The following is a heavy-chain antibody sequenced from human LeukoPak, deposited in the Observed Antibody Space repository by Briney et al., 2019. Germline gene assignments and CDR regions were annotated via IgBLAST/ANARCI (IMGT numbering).Heavy chain of an antibody. J-gene: IGHJ4*02. CDR3: ARERYCSGGSCFNFDY. CDR1: DYTFTNYG. V-gene: IGHV1-18*01. CDR2: ISTHDGHT. D-gene: IGHD2-15*01. Sequence: ASVKVSCKASDYTFTNYGITWVRQAPGQGLEWMGWISTHDGHTICAQDLQGRVTITADESTSTAYMELSSLRSEDTAVYYCARERYCSGGSCFNFDYWGQGTLVTVSS.